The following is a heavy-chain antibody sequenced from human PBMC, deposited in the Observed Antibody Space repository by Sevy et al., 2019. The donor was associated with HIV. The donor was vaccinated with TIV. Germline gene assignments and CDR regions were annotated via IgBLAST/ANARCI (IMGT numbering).Heavy chain of an antibody. J-gene: IGHJ4*02. Sequence: GGSLRLSCAASGFTFSSYSMNWVRQAPGKGLEWVSYISRSSSTIYYADSVKGRFTISRDNAKNSLYLQMNSLRDEDTAVYYCARERKVYDSSGYYFHFDYWGQGTLVTVSS. CDR2: ISRSSSTI. CDR3: ARERKVYDSSGYYFHFDY. V-gene: IGHV3-48*02. CDR1: GFTFSSYS. D-gene: IGHD3-22*01.